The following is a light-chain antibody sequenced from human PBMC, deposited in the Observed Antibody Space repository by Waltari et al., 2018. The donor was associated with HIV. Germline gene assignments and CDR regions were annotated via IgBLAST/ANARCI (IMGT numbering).Light chain of an antibody. V-gene: IGLV2-8*01. J-gene: IGLJ1*01. CDR2: EVH. CDR3: TSYAGSNVYV. Sequence: QSALTQPPSASGSPGQSVTISCTGTSRDIGGYNYVSWYQQRPGKAPKLMIYEVHSRPSGVPDRFSGSKSGNTASLTVSGLQAEDEADYYCTSYAGSNVYVFGTGTKVTV. CDR1: SRDIGGYNY.